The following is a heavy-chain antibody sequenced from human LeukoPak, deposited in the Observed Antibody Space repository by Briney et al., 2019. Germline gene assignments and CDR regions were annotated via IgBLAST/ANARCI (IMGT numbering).Heavy chain of an antibody. D-gene: IGHD2-2*01. CDR1: GFTFSSYS. Sequence: KPGGSLRLSCAASGFTFSSYSMNWVRQAPGKGLEWVSSISSSSSYIYYADSVKGRFTISRDNAKNSLYLQMNSLRAGDTAVYYCAREKGYCSSTSCSNYWGQGTLVTVSS. V-gene: IGHV3-21*01. CDR2: ISSSSSYI. J-gene: IGHJ4*02. CDR3: AREKGYCSSTSCSNY.